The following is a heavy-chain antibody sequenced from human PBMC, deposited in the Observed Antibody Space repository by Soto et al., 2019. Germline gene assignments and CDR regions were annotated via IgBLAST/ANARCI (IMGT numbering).Heavy chain of an antibody. J-gene: IGHJ3*02. D-gene: IGHD2-2*01. V-gene: IGHV1-18*01. CDR1: GYTFTNYG. CDR2: ISTYDGDT. CDR3: ARDWYCIGTNCFDTFDI. Sequence: GASVQVSCKASGYTFTNYGISWVRQAPGQGLEWMRWISTYDGDTNYAQKLHDRVSMTTDTSTTTAYMELRSLRSDDTAVYYCARDWYCIGTNCFDTFDIWGQGTMVTVSS.